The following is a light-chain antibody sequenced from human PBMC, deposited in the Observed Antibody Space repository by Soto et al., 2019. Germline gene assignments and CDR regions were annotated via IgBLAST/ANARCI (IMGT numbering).Light chain of an antibody. J-gene: IGKJ5*01. CDR2: DAS. Sequence: EIVLTQSPGTLSLSPGERATLSCRASQSLSSNNLAWYHQKPGQAPRLLIYDASNRATGPPARFIGSGSGTDFTLTITRLEPEDFAMYYCQQYGSSPPATFGQGTRLEIK. CDR3: QQYGSSPPAT. CDR1: QSLSSNN. V-gene: IGKV3-20*01.